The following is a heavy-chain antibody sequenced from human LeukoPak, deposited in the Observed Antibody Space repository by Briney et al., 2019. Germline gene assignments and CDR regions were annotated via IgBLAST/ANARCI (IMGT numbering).Heavy chain of an antibody. CDR3: ATDQVRAAGSSVYFDY. V-gene: IGHV1-24*01. Sequence: ASVKVSCKVSGYTLTELSMHWVRQAPGKGLEWMGGFDPEDGETIYAQKFQGRVTMTEDTSTDTAYMELSSLRSEDTAVYYCATDQVRAAGSSVYFDYWGQGTLVTVSS. CDR1: GYTLTELS. J-gene: IGHJ4*02. CDR2: FDPEDGET.